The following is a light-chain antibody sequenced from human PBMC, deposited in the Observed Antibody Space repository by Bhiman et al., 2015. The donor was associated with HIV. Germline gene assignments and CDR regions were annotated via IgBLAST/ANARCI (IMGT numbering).Light chain of an antibody. J-gene: IGLJ2*01. CDR3: AAWDDSLNGYVV. CDR1: RSNIGTNT. CDR2: SNN. V-gene: IGLV1-44*01. Sequence: QLVLTQPPSASGTPGQRVTISCSGSRSNIGTNTVSWYQHLPGTAPKLLIYSNNQRPSGVPDRISGSKSGTSASLAISGLQSEDEAEYYCAAWDDSLNGYVVFGGGTKLTVL.